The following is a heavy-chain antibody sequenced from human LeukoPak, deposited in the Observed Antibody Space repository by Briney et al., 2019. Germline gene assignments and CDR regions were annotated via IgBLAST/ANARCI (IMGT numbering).Heavy chain of an antibody. CDR2: ISYDGNVK. Sequence: EGSLRLSCAASGFSFSHYALHWVRQAPGKGLEWLTFISYDGNVKYYADSVKGRFTVSRDDSKITLYLQMHSLRAEDTALYYCARDFSTKYSQDYWGQGTLVTVSS. J-gene: IGHJ4*02. D-gene: IGHD1-26*01. CDR1: GFSFSHYA. CDR3: ARDFSTKYSQDY. V-gene: IGHV3-30-3*01.